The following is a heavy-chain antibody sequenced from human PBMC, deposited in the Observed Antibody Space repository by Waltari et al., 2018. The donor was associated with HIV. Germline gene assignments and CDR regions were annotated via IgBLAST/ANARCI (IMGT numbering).Heavy chain of an antibody. J-gene: IGHJ2*01. D-gene: IGHD3-22*01. Sequence: QVQLVQSGAEVKKPGASVKVSCKASGYNFTRYDINWVRQATGQGVEWMGRLNPSSSNSGEARKFRGRVTMPRNTARSAAYMGVSSLRSEGTAVYYCARWGYYDRSGYWYFDLWGRGTLVTVSS. V-gene: IGHV1-8*01. CDR2: LNPSSSNS. CDR3: ARWGYYDRSGYWYFDL. CDR1: GYNFTRYD.